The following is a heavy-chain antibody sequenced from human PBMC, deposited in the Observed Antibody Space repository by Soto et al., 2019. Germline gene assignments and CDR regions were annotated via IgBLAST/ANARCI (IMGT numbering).Heavy chain of an antibody. CDR3: ARHGSY. CDR2: IYYGGSS. J-gene: IGHJ4*02. CDR1: GVSISSSSYY. Sequence: SETLSLTCTVSGVSISSSSYYWGWFRQPPGKGLEWIGTIYYGGSSYSNPSLKSRVTISLDTSKNQVSLTLTSVTAADTAVYYCARHGSYWGQGTLVTVSS. V-gene: IGHV4-39*01.